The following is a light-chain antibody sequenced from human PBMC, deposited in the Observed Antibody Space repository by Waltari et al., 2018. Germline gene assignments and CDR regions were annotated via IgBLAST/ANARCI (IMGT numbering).Light chain of an antibody. CDR1: RSDVGGYTY. Sequence: QSALTQPRPVSGSPGQSVPIPCTGTRSDVGGYTYVSWYQQHPGKAPKLIIYDVTQRPSGVPDRFSGSKSGNTASLTISGLQAEDEADYYCCSYGGSYSFVVFGGGTKLTVL. CDR3: CSYGGSYSFVV. V-gene: IGLV2-11*01. CDR2: DVT. J-gene: IGLJ2*01.